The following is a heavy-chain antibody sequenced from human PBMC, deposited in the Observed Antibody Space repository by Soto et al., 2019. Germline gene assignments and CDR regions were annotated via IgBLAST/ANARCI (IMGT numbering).Heavy chain of an antibody. CDR2: IHSSSSWE. V-gene: IGHV3-48*01. CDR1: EFTFSTHS. CDR3: VFDFLLVPAV. J-gene: IGHJ6*04. D-gene: IGHD3-3*01. Sequence: EVQLVESGGGLVQPGGSLKLSCAASEFTFSTHSMNWVRQAPGRGLEWVSYIHSSSSWEVYADAVRGRFTVSRDNAKNSLDLQMSSLRVRYTAVYYFVFDFLLVPAVWGKGTTVTVSS.